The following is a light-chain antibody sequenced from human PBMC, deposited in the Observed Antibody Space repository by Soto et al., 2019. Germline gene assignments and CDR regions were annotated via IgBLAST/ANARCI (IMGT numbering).Light chain of an antibody. CDR3: QQYNNWPMWT. CDR2: GAS. J-gene: IGKJ1*01. Sequence: EIVLTQSPGTLSLSRGERATLSCRASQSVSSSYLAWYQQKPGQAPRLLIYGASSRATGIPARFSGSGSGTEFTLTINSLQSEDFAVYYCQQYNNWPMWTFGQGTKVDIK. V-gene: IGKV3D-15*01. CDR1: QSVSSSY.